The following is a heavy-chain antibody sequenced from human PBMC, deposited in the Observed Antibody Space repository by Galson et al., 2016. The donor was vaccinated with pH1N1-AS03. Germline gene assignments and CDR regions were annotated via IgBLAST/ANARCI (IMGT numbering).Heavy chain of an antibody. CDR3: VRAEPYYYDRRKYFAFLL. CDR1: GFTLRSYA. V-gene: IGHV3-48*03. Sequence: SLRLSCAASGFTLRSYAMTWVRQAPGKGLEWVAYISSSGDTTYYADSVNGRFTISRDSVKDSLYLQMASLRVEDTALYYCVRAEPYYYDRRKYFAFLLWGQGTTVIVSS. J-gene: IGHJ3*01. CDR2: ISSSGDTT. D-gene: IGHD3-22*01.